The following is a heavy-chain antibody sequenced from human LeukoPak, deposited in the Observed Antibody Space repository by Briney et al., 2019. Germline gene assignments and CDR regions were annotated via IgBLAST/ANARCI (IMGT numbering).Heavy chain of an antibody. V-gene: IGHV3-7*01. CDR2: IKQDGSEK. Sequence: GGSLRLSCAASGFTFSSYWMSWVRQAPGKGLEWVANIKQDGSEKYYVDSVKGRFTISRDNAKNSLYLQMNSLRAEDTAVYYCARAVVGATGKYFDYWGQGTLVTVSS. CDR3: ARAVVGATGKYFDY. J-gene: IGHJ4*02. D-gene: IGHD1-26*01. CDR1: GFTFSSYW.